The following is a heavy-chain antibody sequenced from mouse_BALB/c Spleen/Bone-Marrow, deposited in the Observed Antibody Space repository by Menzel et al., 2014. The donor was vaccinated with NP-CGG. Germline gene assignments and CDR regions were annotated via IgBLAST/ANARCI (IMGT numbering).Heavy chain of an antibody. CDR2: IDPANGNT. V-gene: IGHV14-3*02. Sequence: VQLKQSGAELVNPGASVKLSCTASGFNIKDTYMHWVKQRPEQGLEWIGRIDPANGNTKYDPKFQGKATITADTSSNTAYLQLSSLTAEDTAVYYCARFPYDYGGGDYWGQGTTLTVSS. D-gene: IGHD2-4*01. CDR3: ARFPYDYGGGDY. J-gene: IGHJ2*01. CDR1: GFNIKDTY.